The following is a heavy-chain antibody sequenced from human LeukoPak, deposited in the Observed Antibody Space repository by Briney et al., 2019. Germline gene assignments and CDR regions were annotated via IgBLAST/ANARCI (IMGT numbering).Heavy chain of an antibody. CDR3: ARWRYGSGSYYFDY. J-gene: IGHJ4*02. CDR2: ICYSEST. V-gene: IGHV4-59*01. CDR1: GGSTTIYY. D-gene: IGHD3-10*01. Sequence: PESLSLTPTLSGGSTTIYYSSWIRPPPGKGLEWVRYICYSESTKYNPSLRSGVTISVDTSKNHCSMKLSSVTAADTAVYYCARWRYGSGSYYFDYWGQGTLVTVSS.